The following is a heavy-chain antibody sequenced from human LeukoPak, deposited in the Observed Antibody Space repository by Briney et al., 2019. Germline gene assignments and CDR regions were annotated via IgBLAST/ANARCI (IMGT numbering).Heavy chain of an antibody. Sequence: PSETLSLTCVVSDYSISSGYYWGWIRQPPGKGLEWIGSIYHSGSAYYNPSLKSRVTISVDTSKNYFSLKLSSVTAADTAVYYCARAFYDFWSGYFYYFDYWGQGTLVTVSS. CDR2: IYHSGSA. V-gene: IGHV4-38-2*01. CDR1: DYSISSGYY. D-gene: IGHD3-3*01. CDR3: ARAFYDFWSGYFYYFDY. J-gene: IGHJ4*02.